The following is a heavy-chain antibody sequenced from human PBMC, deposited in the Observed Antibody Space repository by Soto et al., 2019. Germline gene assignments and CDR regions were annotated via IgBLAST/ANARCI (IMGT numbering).Heavy chain of an antibody. CDR1: GFTFSSYA. Sequence: EVQLLESGGGLVQPGGSLRLSCAASGFTFSSYAMSWVRQAPGKGLEWVSAISGSGGSTYYADSVKGRFTISRDNSKNTLYLQMNSLGAEDTAVYYCAKDRQGYTVTTEHWFDPWGQGTLVTVSS. CDR2: ISGSGGST. CDR3: AKDRQGYTVTTEHWFDP. J-gene: IGHJ5*02. D-gene: IGHD4-4*01. V-gene: IGHV3-23*01.